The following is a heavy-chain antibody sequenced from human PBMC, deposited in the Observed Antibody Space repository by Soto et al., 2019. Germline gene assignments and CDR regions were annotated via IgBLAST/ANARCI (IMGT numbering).Heavy chain of an antibody. Sequence: GESLKISCAASGFTFSNYWMTWVRQAPGKGLEWVANIIRDGSEKSYVDSVKGRFTISRDNAKNSLYLEMNSLRVEDTAVYYCARDWGVLGYWGQGTLVTVSS. D-gene: IGHD3-10*01. V-gene: IGHV3-7*03. CDR1: GFTFSNYW. CDR2: IIRDGSEK. J-gene: IGHJ4*02. CDR3: ARDWGVLGY.